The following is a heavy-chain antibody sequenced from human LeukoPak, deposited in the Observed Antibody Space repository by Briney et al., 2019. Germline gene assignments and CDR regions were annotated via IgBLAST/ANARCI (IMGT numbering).Heavy chain of an antibody. J-gene: IGHJ4*02. CDR3: ARSSVEMATISSFDY. CDR1: GGSISSSSYY. D-gene: IGHD5-24*01. CDR2: IYYSGST. Sequence: SETLSLTCTVSGGSISSSSYYWGWIRQPPGKGLEWIGSIYYSGSTYYNPSLKSRVTISVDTSKNQFSLKLSSVTAADTAVYYCARSSVEMATISSFDYWGQGTLVTVSS. V-gene: IGHV4-39*07.